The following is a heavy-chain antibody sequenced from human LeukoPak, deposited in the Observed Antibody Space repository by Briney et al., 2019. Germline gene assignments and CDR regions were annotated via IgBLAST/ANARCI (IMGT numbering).Heavy chain of an antibody. CDR1: AFTFSDYY. CDR2: IYSGVST. CDR3: ARDRRYYDISGYYFHWYFDL. D-gene: IGHD3-22*01. V-gene: IGHV3-53*01. Sequence: GGSLRLYCAASAFTFSDYYMRRVRQAPGKGLEWPSAIYSGVSTYYADSVKGRFTISRDNSKNTLYLQMNSLRAEDTALYYCARDRRYYDISGYYFHWYFDLWGRGTLVTVSS. J-gene: IGHJ2*01.